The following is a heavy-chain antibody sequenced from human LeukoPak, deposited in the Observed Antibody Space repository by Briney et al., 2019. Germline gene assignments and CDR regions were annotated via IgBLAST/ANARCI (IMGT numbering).Heavy chain of an antibody. V-gene: IGHV3-30*02. CDR3: AKEWVEEIVVVVAATRTASIDY. CDR2: IRYDGSNK. Sequence: PGGSLRLSCAASGFTFSSYGMHWVRQAPGKGLEWVAFIRYDGSNKYYADSVKGRFTISRDNSKNTLYLQMNSLRAEDTAVYYCAKEWVEEIVVVVAATRTASIDYWGQGTLVTVSS. J-gene: IGHJ4*02. CDR1: GFTFSSYG. D-gene: IGHD2-15*01.